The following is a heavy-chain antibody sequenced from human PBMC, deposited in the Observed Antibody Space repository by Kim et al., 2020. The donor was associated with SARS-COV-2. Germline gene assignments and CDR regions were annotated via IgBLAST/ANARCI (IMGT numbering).Heavy chain of an antibody. CDR3: ARGYPRNYDSSGYDGGY. CDR2: IKQDGSEN. CDR1: GFTFSSYW. V-gene: IGHV3-7*01. D-gene: IGHD3-22*01. J-gene: IGHJ4*01. Sequence: GGSLSLSCAASGFTFSSYWMSWVRQAPGTGLEWVANIKQDGSENYYVDSVKGRLTISRDNAKNSLYLQMNSLRAEDTAVYYCARGYPRNYDSSGYDGGYWGQGTIVTVAS.